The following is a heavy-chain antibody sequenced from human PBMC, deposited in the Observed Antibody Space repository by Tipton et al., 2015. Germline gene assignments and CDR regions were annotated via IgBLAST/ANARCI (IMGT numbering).Heavy chain of an antibody. Sequence: TLSLTCTVSGGSVSSGGYYWTWIRQPPGKGLEWIGYIHYSGTTNYNPSLKSRVTMSVDTSKNQFSLQLSSVTAADTAVYYCAREGWNSDSSGYDYWGQGTLVTVSS. CDR1: GGSVSSGGYY. J-gene: IGHJ4*02. CDR3: AREGWNSDSSGYDY. V-gene: IGHV4-61*08. D-gene: IGHD3-22*01. CDR2: IHYSGTT.